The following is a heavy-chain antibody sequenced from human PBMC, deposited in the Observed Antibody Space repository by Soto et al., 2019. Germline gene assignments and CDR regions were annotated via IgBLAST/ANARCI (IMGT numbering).Heavy chain of an antibody. CDR1: GGSISTPAYH. J-gene: IGHJ4*02. CDR3: VRHLRLGSFSDWLAYFDS. V-gene: IGHV4-39*01. D-gene: IGHD6-19*01. Sequence: QVQLQDSGPGLLTPSETLSLTCPVSGGSISTPAYHWGWIRQPPGKGLEWLGSMSHSGDSYYNPSLKSRATVSLYTSKRQVSQKVTSVTAADTAIYYCVRHLRLGSFSDWLAYFDSWGQGSLVTVSS. CDR2: MSHSGDS.